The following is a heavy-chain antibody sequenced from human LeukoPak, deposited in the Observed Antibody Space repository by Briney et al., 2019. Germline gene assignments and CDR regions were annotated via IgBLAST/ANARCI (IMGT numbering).Heavy chain of an antibody. CDR2: INTHNGAT. CDR1: GNTFAGYY. D-gene: IGHD1-26*01. V-gene: IGHV1-2*02. CDR3: ARGPIGGLRKGFDI. Sequence: GASVKVSCKASGNTFAGYYVHWVRQAPGQGLEWMGWINTHNGATNYAQHFQGRVTMTTDTAVTTAYMDLDGLISDDAAAYFCARGPIGGLRKGFDIWGQGTLVTVSS. J-gene: IGHJ4*02.